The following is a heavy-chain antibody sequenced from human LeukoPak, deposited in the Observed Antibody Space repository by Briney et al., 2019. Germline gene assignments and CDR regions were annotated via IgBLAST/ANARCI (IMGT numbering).Heavy chain of an antibody. CDR3: ARDYYGSGTFDY. D-gene: IGHD3-10*01. CDR2: ISTSSEYI. Sequence: GGSLRLSCAASGFTFSNYGMHWVRQAPGKGLEWVSSISTSSEYIYCADSVKGRFTISRNNAKNSLYLQMNSLRADDTAVYYCARDYYGSGTFDYWGQGTLVTVSS. J-gene: IGHJ4*02. CDR1: GFTFSNYG. V-gene: IGHV3-21*01.